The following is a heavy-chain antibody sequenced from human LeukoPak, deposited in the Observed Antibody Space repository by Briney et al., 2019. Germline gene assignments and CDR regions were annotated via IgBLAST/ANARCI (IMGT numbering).Heavy chain of an antibody. V-gene: IGHV4-61*02. Sequence: PSETLSLTCTVSGGSISTGSYYWSWIRQPAGKGLEFIGRVYASGTTNYNPSFKSRVTISVDTSKNQFSLKLSSVTAADTAVYYCARVEGSSWYPDPWGQGTLVTVSS. CDR3: ARVEGSSWYPDP. CDR2: VYASGTT. D-gene: IGHD6-13*01. J-gene: IGHJ5*02. CDR1: GGSISTGSYY.